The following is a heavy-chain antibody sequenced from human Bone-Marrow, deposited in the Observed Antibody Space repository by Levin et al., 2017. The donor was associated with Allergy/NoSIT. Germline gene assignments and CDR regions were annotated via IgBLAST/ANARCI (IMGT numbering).Heavy chain of an antibody. J-gene: IGHJ6*03. CDR2: ISSNGGST. D-gene: IGHD3-3*01. V-gene: IGHV3-64D*06. CDR3: VKEAPHDFWSGYLTYYYYYYMDV. CDR1: GFTFSSYA. Sequence: GESLKISCSASGFTFSSYAMHWVRQAPGKGLEYVSAISSNGGSTYYADSVKGRFTISRDNSKNTLYLQMSSLRAEDTAVYYCVKEAPHDFWSGYLTYYYYYYMDVWGKGTTVTVSS.